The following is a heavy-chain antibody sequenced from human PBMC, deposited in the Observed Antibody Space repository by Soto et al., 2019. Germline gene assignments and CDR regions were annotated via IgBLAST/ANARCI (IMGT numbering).Heavy chain of an antibody. CDR2: ISGTGGT. J-gene: IGHJ4*02. V-gene: IGHV3-23*01. D-gene: IGHD2-15*01. CDR1: GFTFSSHV. Sequence: EVQLWESGGGLVQPGGSLRLSCAVSGFTFSSHVMSWVRQAPEKGLEWVSAISGTGGTYYADSVKGRFTISRDNSKNALYLQMNNLRDEDTAVYYCAKDRRGAYCSGGICYSPDYWGQGTLVIVSS. CDR3: AKDRRGAYCSGGICYSPDY.